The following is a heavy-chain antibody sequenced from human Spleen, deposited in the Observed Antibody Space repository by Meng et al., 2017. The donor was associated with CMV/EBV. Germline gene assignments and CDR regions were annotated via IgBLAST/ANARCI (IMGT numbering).Heavy chain of an antibody. V-gene: IGHV3-30*02. CDR2: IRYDGSLK. CDR1: GFTFSNYG. J-gene: IGHJ4*02. CDR3: AKDRGYHLPQYYFDY. Sequence: LSLTCAASGFTFSNYGIHWVRQAPGKGLEWVAFIRYDGSLKYYTDSVRFSISRDNSKNTAYLQMNSLRADDTAVYYCAKDRGYHLPQYYFDYWGQGTLVTVSS. D-gene: IGHD1-14*01.